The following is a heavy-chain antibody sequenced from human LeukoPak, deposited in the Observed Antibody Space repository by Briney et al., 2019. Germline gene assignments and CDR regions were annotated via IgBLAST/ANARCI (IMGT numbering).Heavy chain of an antibody. CDR3: ARVPIYRIPAAPPRSYNWFDP. CDR1: GGSISSSSYY. Sequence: SETLSLTCTVSGGSISSSSYYWGWIRQPPGKGLEWIGEINHSGSTNYNPSLKSRVTISVDTSKNQFSLKLSSVTAADTAVYYYARVPIYRIPAAPPRSYNWFDPWGQGTLVTVSS. V-gene: IGHV4-39*07. J-gene: IGHJ5*02. CDR2: INHSGST. D-gene: IGHD2-2*01.